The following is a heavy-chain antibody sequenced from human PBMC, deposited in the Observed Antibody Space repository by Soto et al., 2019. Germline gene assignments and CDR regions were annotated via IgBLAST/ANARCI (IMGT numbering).Heavy chain of an antibody. J-gene: IGHJ4*02. CDR1: GYTFTSYA. V-gene: IGHV1-3*01. CDR2: INAGNGNT. CDR3: ARGRADGSSGYSTMGY. Sequence: QVQLVQSGAEVKKPGASVKVSCKASGYTFTSYAMHWVRQAPGQRLEWMGWINAGNGNTKYSQKFQGRVTITRDTSASTAYMELSSLRSEDTAVYYCARGRADGSSGYSTMGYWGQGTLVTVSS. D-gene: IGHD3-22*01.